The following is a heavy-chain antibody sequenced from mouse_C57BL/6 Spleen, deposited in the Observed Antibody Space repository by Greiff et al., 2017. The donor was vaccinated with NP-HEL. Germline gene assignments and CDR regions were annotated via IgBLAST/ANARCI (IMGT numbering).Heavy chain of an antibody. CDR2: IYPGDGDT. J-gene: IGHJ4*01. CDR1: GYAFSSYW. CDR3: ASPPSTVVARENYYAMDY. Sequence: VQLQESGAELVKPGASVKISCKASGYAFSSYWMNWVKQRPGKGLEWIGQIYPGDGDTNYNGKFKGKATLTVDKSSSTAYMQFSSLTSEDSAVYFCASPPSTVVARENYYAMDYWGQGTSVTVSS. V-gene: IGHV1-80*01. D-gene: IGHD1-1*01.